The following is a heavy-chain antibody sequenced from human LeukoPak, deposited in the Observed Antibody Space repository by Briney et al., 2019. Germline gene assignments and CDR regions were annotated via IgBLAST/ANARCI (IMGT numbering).Heavy chain of an antibody. D-gene: IGHD2-15*01. CDR3: GRAAYCSYSTCPSEQYRNVVDY. CDR1: GFSISRGYY. V-gene: IGHV4-38-2*01. Sequence: SETLSLTCAVSGFSISRGYYWAWIRQPPGKGLEWIATMYHGGSTFYKPSLKSRVTISVDTSKNQFSLKLTAVTAADTAVYYCGRAAYCSYSTCPSEQYRNVVDYWGPGILVTVSS. J-gene: IGHJ4*02. CDR2: MYHGGST.